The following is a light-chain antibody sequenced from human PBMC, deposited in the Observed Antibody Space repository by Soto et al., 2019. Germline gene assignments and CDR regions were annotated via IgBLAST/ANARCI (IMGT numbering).Light chain of an antibody. V-gene: IGKV1-8*01. Sequence: AIRMTQSPSSISASTGDRVTITCRASQSVSGYLAWYQQKPGKAPKLLIYATSTLQSGVPSRFSGSGSGTEFTLTISCLQSEDFATYYCQQYYSYPLTFGPGTKVDIK. J-gene: IGKJ3*01. CDR1: QSVSGY. CDR2: ATS. CDR3: QQYYSYPLT.